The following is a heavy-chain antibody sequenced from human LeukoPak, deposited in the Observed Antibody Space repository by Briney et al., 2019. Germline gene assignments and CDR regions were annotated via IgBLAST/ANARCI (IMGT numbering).Heavy chain of an antibody. CDR2: IIPILGIA. D-gene: IGHD2-21*02. V-gene: IGHV1-69*04. J-gene: IGHJ4*02. CDR3: ARAPCGGDCYSNY. Sequence: SVKVSCKASGGTFSSYAISWVRQAPGQGLEWMGRIIPILGIANYAQKFQGRVTITADKSTSTAYMELSSLRSEDTAVYYCARAPCGGDCYSNYWGQGTLVTVSS. CDR1: GGTFSSYA.